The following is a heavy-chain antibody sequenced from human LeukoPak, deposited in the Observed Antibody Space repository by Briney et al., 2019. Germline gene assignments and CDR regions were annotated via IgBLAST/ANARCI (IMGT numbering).Heavy chain of an antibody. D-gene: IGHD1-26*01. CDR2: TYYSSKWYN. Sequence: PSQTLSLTCAISGDSVSSNSAAWNWIRQSPSRCLECLGNTYYSSKWYNDYAVSVKSRITINPDTSKSQFSLQLNSVTPEDTAVYYCERGPGGATIIDYWGQGTLVTVSS. J-gene: IGHJ4*02. V-gene: IGHV6-1*01. CDR1: GDSVSSNSAA. CDR3: ERGPGGATIIDY.